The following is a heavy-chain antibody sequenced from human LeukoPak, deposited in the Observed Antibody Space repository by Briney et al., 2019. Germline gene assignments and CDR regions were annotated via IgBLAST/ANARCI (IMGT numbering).Heavy chain of an antibody. CDR1: GGSINGYC. Sequence: SETLSLTCTVSGGSINGYCWSWMRQPAGKGLEWIGCIITNGNTDYYPSLNSRVTMSKDTTRNQFSMELRSVSAADTAVYCCARSARVEPCKGYYFDSWGRRTLVTVSS. CDR3: ARSARVEPCKGYYFDS. CDR2: IITNGNT. J-gene: IGHJ4*02. V-gene: IGHV4-4*07. D-gene: IGHD2-15*01.